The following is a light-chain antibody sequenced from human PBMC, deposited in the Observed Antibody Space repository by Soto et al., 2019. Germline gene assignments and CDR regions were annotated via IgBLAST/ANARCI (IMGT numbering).Light chain of an antibody. V-gene: IGKV3-20*01. CDR3: QQSANSTRVT. CDR1: QSVSISY. Sequence: IVLTQSPGTLSLSPGERATLSCRASQSVSISYLAWYQQKPGQAPRLLIYAASARATGIPDRFSGSGSGAEFTLTSSRVEPEDSGVYYCQQSANSTRVTFGGGTKLDIK. J-gene: IGKJ4*01. CDR2: AAS.